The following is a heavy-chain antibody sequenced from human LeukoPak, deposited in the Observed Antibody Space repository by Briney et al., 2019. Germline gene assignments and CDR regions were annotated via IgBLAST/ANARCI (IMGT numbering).Heavy chain of an antibody. V-gene: IGHV3-20*04. CDR3: ARTSRVVTTVTLYYFDY. Sequence: PGGSLRLSCAASGFTFDDYGMSWVRQAPGKGLEWVSGINWNGGSTGYADSVKGRFTISRDNAKNSLYLQMNSLRAEDTALYYCARTSRVVTTVTLYYFDYWGQGTLVTVSS. D-gene: IGHD4-17*01. CDR2: INWNGGST. J-gene: IGHJ4*02. CDR1: GFTFDDYG.